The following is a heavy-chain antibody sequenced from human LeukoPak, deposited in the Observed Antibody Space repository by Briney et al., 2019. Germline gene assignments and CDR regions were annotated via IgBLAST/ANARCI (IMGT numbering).Heavy chain of an antibody. D-gene: IGHD6-13*01. J-gene: IGHJ5*02. CDR1: GFTLDDYG. CDR2: INWNGGST. CDR3: ARDFYPISSWPHNWFDP. Sequence: RPGGSLRLACAAYGFTLDDYGRRWVRQCPGKGLEWVSGINWNGGSTGYADSVKGRFTISRDNAKNSLYLQMNSLRAGDTALYRCARDFYPISSWPHNWFDPWGQGTLVTVSS. V-gene: IGHV3-20*01.